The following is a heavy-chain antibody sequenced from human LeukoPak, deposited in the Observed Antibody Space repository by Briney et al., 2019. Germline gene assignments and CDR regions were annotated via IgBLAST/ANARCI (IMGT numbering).Heavy chain of an antibody. CDR1: GYTFTGYY. CDR3: ARGGGSIVVVPAAAGTDV. D-gene: IGHD2-2*01. Sequence: ASVKVSCKASGYTFTGYYMHWVRQAPGQGLEWMGWINPNSGGTNYAQKFQGRVTMTRDTSISTAYMELSRLRSDDTAVYYCARGGGSIVVVPAAAGTDVRGKGTTVTVSS. CDR2: INPNSGGT. V-gene: IGHV1-2*02. J-gene: IGHJ6*04.